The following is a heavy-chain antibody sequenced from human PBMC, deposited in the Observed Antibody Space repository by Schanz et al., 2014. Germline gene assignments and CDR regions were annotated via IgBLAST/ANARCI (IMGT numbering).Heavy chain of an antibody. Sequence: QVQLVQSGAEVKKPGASVKVSCKASGYTFTDYGVIWVRQAPGQGLEWVGWISPYTGNTHYFDKMEGRVTMTTDTSTSTAYMDLSSLRPEDTAVYYCARSNYYDNSDYYNSFDYWGQGTLVTVSS. D-gene: IGHD3-22*01. V-gene: IGHV1-18*01. CDR2: ISPYTGNT. CDR1: GYTFTDYG. J-gene: IGHJ4*02. CDR3: ARSNYYDNSDYYNSFDY.